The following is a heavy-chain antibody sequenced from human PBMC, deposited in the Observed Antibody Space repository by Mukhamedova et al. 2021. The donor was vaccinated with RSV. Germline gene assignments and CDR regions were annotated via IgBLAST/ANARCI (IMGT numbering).Heavy chain of an antibody. J-gene: IGHJ4*02. D-gene: IGHD3-10*01. V-gene: IGHV3-30*18. Sequence: VISYDGSNKYYADSVKGRFTISRDNSKNTLYLQMNSLRAEDTAVYYCAKERITMVRGVITPSGFDYWGQGTLVTV. CDR2: ISYDGSNK. CDR3: AKERITMVRGVITPSGFDY.